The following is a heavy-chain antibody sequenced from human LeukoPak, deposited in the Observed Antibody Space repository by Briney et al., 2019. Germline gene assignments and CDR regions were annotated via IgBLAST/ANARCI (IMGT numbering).Heavy chain of an antibody. CDR1: GFTVSSNY. CDR3: AGTYYYDKGAFDI. J-gene: IGHJ3*02. V-gene: IGHV3-53*01. CDR2: IYSGGST. D-gene: IGHD3-22*01. Sequence: PGGSLRLSCAASGFTVSSNYMNWVRQAPGKGLEWVSVIYSGGSTYYADSVKGRFTISRDNSKNTLYLQVNSLRAEDTAVYYCAGTYYYDKGAFDIWGQGTMVTVSS.